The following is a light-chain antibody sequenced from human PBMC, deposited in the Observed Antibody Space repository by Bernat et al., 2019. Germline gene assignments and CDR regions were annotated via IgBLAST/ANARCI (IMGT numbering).Light chain of an antibody. V-gene: IGLV2-8*01. Sequence: QSALTQPPSASGSPGQSVTISCTGTSSDIGGYNYVSWYQQHPGKAPKLIIYEVTQWPSGVPDRFSGSKSGNTASLTVSGLQPDDEADYYCGSYTGINNCVFGTGTKDTVL. CDR1: SSDIGGYNY. CDR3: GSYTGINNCV. J-gene: IGLJ1*01. CDR2: EVT.